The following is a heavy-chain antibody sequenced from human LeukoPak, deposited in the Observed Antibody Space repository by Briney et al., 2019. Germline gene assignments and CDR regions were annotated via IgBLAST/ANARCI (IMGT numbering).Heavy chain of an antibody. CDR2: IIPIFGTA. CDR3: ARGREELGYCSGGSCYYFDY. J-gene: IGHJ4*02. CDR1: GGTFSSYA. D-gene: IGHD2-15*01. V-gene: IGHV1-69*13. Sequence: ASVNVSCKASGGTFSSYAISWVRQAPGQGLEWMGGIIPIFGTANYAQKFQGRVTITADESTSTAYMELSSLRSEGTAVYYCARGREELGYCSGGSCYYFDYWGQGTLVTVSS.